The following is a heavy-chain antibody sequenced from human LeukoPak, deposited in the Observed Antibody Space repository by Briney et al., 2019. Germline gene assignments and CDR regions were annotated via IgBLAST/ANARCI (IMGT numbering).Heavy chain of an antibody. CDR2: INHSGST. CDR3: ARVPTGSFRGWFDP. Sequence: SETLSLTCAVYGGSFSGLYWSWIRQPPGKGLQWIGEINHSGSTTYNPSLKSRVTILVDTSKNQFSLKLSSGTAADTAVYYCARVPTGSFRGWFDPWGQGTLVTVSS. V-gene: IGHV4-34*01. D-gene: IGHD6-6*01. J-gene: IGHJ5*02. CDR1: GGSFSGLY.